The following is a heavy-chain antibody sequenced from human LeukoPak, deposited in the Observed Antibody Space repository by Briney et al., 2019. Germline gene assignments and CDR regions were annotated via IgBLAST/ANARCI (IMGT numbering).Heavy chain of an antibody. CDR1: GFTFSSYG. D-gene: IGHD2/OR15-2a*01. CDR2: ISDSGGRT. J-gene: IGHJ4*02. CDR3: AKDSYNTSI. V-gene: IGHV3-23*01. Sequence: GGSLRLSCAASGFTFSSYGMSWVRQAPGKGLEWVSAISDSGGRTFYADSVKGRFTISRDNSKNTLYLQINSLRAEDTAVYYCAKDSYNTSIWGQGTLATVSA.